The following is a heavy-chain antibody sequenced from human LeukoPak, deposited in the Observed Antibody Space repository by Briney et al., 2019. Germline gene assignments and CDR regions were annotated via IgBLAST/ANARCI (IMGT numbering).Heavy chain of an antibody. CDR2: IYTSGST. V-gene: IGHV4-4*07. J-gene: IGHJ4*02. CDR1: GGSISSYY. Sequence: SETLSLTCTVSGGSISSYYWSWIRQPAGKGLEWIGRIYTSGSTNYNPSLKSRVTISVDTSKNQFSLQLTSVTAADTAVYYCARAMRVDRFFDYWGQGILVTVSS. CDR3: ARAMRVDRFFDY. D-gene: IGHD5-12*01.